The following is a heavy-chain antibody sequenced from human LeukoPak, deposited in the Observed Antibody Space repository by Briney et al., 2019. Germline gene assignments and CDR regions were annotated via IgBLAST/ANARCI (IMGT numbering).Heavy chain of an antibody. V-gene: IGHV1-46*01. J-gene: IGHJ4*02. CDR3: ASLHGDYEHREYYFDY. Sequence: ASVKVSCKASGYTFTGYYMNWVRQAPGQGLEWMGIINPSGGSTSYAQKFQGRVTMTRDMSTSTVYMELSSLRSEDTAVYYCASLHGDYEHREYYFDYWGQGTLVTVSS. CDR2: INPSGGST. D-gene: IGHD4-17*01. CDR1: GYTFTGYY.